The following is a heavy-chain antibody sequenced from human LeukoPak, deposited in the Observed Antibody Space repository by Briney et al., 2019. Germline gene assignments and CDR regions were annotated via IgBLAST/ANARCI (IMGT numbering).Heavy chain of an antibody. Sequence: ASVKVSCKASGYTFTSYDINWVRQATGQGLEWMGWMNPNSGNTGYAQKFQGRVTMTRNTSISTAYMELGSLRSEDTAVYYCARRYGSGSYQTFDPWGQGTLVTVSS. J-gene: IGHJ5*02. CDR3: ARRYGSGSYQTFDP. CDR2: MNPNSGNT. D-gene: IGHD3-10*01. V-gene: IGHV1-8*01. CDR1: GYTFTSYD.